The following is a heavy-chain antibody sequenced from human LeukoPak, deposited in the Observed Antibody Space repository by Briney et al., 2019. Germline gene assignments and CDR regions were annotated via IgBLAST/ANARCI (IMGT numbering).Heavy chain of an antibody. V-gene: IGHV4-59*01. J-gene: IGHJ4*02. CDR3: ARSFDFWSTYFDL. Sequence: SETLSLTCTVSGASFSRYYWSWIRQPPGKGLEWIGYVSDSVTTDYNPSLKSRLSISLDTSKSQLFLNLSSVTAADTAVYFCARSFDFWSTYFDLWGQGALVTVSS. CDR1: GASFSRYY. D-gene: IGHD3-3*01. CDR2: VSDSVTT.